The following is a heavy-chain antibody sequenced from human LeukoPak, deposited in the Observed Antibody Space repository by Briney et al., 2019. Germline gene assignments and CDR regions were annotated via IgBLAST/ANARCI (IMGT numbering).Heavy chain of an antibody. Sequence: GASLRLSSAASGFTFSSYSMNWVRQAPGKGLEWVSSISSSSSYIYYADSVKGRFTISRDNAKNSLYLQMNSLRAEDTAVYYCAREYSSGWYHLDYWGQGTLVTVSS. D-gene: IGHD6-19*01. J-gene: IGHJ4*02. CDR2: ISSSSSYI. V-gene: IGHV3-21*01. CDR3: AREYSSGWYHLDY. CDR1: GFTFSSYS.